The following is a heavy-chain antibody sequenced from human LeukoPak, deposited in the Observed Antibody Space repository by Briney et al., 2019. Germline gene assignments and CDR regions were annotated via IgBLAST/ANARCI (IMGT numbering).Heavy chain of an antibody. CDR2: VSYDGSNK. CDR3: ATDNSGWYGEVDY. J-gene: IGHJ4*02. V-gene: IGHV3-30-3*01. CDR1: GFTFSSYA. D-gene: IGHD6-19*01. Sequence: GGSLRLSCSASGFTFSSYAMHWVRQAPGKGLEWGAVVSYDGSNKYYADSVKGRFTISRDNSKNTLYLQMNSLRAEDTAVYYCATDNSGWYGEVDYWGQGTLVTVSS.